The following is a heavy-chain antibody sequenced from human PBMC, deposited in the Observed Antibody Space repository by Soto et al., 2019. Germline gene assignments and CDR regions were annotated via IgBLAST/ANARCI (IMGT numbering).Heavy chain of an antibody. CDR1: GGTFSNYA. J-gene: IGHJ4*02. CDR2: IIPLFGTP. D-gene: IGHD1-26*01. Sequence: QVQLVQSGAEVKKPGSSVKVSCKASGGTFSNYAINWVRQAPGQGLEWMGGIIPLFGTPNYAQKFQGRVTFTAHKSTSTAYMELRSLRSDDMAVYYCARGWETVGTTTPFAYWGQGTLVTVSS. V-gene: IGHV1-69*06. CDR3: ARGWETVGTTTPFAY.